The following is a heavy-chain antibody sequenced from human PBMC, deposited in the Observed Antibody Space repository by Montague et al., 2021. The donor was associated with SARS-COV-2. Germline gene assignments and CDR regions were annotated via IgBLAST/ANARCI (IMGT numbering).Heavy chain of an antibody. V-gene: IGHV4-61*02. CDR2: IRTTGHT. D-gene: IGHD1-26*01. Sequence: TLFLSCTVSGASISTGIYYWSWIRQPAGKGLEWIGRIRTTGHTDYNSSLESRVFMSVDTSTNQFSLSPTSVTAADTAVYFCARFGSGTLEFDLWGQGTLVTVSS. J-gene: IGHJ4*02. CDR3: ARFGSGTLEFDL. CDR1: GASISTGIYY.